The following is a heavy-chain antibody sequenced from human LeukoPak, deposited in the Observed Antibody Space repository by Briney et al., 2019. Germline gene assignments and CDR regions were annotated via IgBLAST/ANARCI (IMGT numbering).Heavy chain of an antibody. J-gene: IGHJ4*02. Sequence: SETLSLTCTVSGCSISSYYWSWIRQPAGKGLEWIGRIYTSGSTNYNPSLKSRVTMSVDTSKNQFSLKLSSVTAADTAVYYCARGTYDFWSGYRLDYWGQGTLVTVSS. CDR2: IYTSGST. CDR3: ARGTYDFWSGYRLDY. V-gene: IGHV4-4*07. D-gene: IGHD3-3*01. CDR1: GCSISSYY.